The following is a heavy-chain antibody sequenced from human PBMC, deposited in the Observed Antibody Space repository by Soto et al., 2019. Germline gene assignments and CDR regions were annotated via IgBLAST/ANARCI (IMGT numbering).Heavy chain of an antibody. V-gene: IGHV3-23*01. CDR2: ISASGGRT. Sequence: GGCMRLSFAACGFTFKNYAMSWFRQSQGKGLEWVSGISASGGRTYYADSVKGRFTISRDMSKNMLSLQMNSLRVEDTAVYFCAKDPNSDYVGGFEFRGQGTMVTVSS. CDR1: GFTFKNYA. D-gene: IGHD5-12*01. J-gene: IGHJ3*01. CDR3: AKDPNSDYVGGFEF.